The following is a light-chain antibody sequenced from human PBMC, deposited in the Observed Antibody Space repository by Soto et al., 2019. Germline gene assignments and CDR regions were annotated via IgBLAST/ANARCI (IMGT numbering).Light chain of an antibody. Sequence: QSALTQPRSVSGSPGQSVTISCIGSRSDIGRFNYVSWYQHHPGKAPKVIIYDVTKRPSGVPDRFSGSKSGNTASLTISGLQAEDEAHYFCWSYAGSYTGVFGGGTKLTVL. V-gene: IGLV2-11*01. CDR2: DVT. J-gene: IGLJ3*02. CDR1: RSDIGRFNY. CDR3: WSYAGSYTGV.